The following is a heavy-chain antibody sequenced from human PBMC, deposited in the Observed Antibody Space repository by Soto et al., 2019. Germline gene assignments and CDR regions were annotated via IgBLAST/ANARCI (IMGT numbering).Heavy chain of an antibody. CDR2: IYYSGST. D-gene: IGHD4-4*01. J-gene: IGHJ5*02. V-gene: IGHV4-39*01. CDR3: ACSALLQFDP. Sequence: QLQLQESGPGLVKPSETLSLTCTVSGGSISSSSYYWGWIRQPPGKGLEWIGSIYYSGSTYYNPALKSRVTISVDTSKNQFSLKLSSVTAADTAVYYCACSALLQFDPWGQGTLVTVSS. CDR1: GGSISSSSYY.